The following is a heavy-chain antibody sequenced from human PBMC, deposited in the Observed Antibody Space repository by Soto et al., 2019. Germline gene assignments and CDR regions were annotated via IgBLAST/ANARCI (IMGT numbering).Heavy chain of an antibody. J-gene: IGHJ4*02. D-gene: IGHD5-12*01. CDR2: INAGNGNT. CDR3: ARDLSALWSPRDSGYDWDY. Sequence: GASVKVSCKASGYTFTSYAMHWVRQAPGQRLEWMGWINAGNGNTKYSQKFQGRVTITRDTSASTAYMELSSLRSEDTAVYYCARDLSALWSPRDSGYDWDYWGQGTLATVSS. CDR1: GYTFTSYA. V-gene: IGHV1-3*01.